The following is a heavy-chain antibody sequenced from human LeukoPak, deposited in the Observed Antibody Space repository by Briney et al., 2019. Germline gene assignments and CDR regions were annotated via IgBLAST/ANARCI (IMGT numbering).Heavy chain of an antibody. V-gene: IGHV6-1*01. CDR2: TYYRSKWYN. D-gene: IGHD6-13*01. CDR3: ARGGDYSSSWFFPWFDP. J-gene: IGHJ5*02. Sequence: SQTLSLTCAISGDSVSSNSAAWNWIRQSPSRGLEWLGRTYYRSKWYNDYAVSVKSRITINPDTSKNQLSLQLNSVTPEDTAVYYCARGGDYSSSWFFPWFDPWGQGTLVTVSS. CDR1: GDSVSSNSAA.